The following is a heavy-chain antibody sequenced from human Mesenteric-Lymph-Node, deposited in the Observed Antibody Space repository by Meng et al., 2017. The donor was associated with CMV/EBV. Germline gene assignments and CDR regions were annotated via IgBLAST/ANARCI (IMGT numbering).Heavy chain of an antibody. D-gene: IGHD4-11*01. Sequence: SGGYISSGGYYWSWIRQHPGKGLEWIGYIYYSGSTYYNPSLKSRVTISVDTSKNQFSLKLSSVTAADTAVYYCARALDYSNPRGFDYWGQGTLVTVSS. CDR3: ARALDYSNPRGFDY. V-gene: IGHV4-31*02. J-gene: IGHJ4*02. CDR2: IYYSGST. CDR1: GGYISSGGYY.